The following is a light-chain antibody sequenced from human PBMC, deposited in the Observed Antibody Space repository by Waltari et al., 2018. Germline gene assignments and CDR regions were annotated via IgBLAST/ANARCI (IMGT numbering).Light chain of an antibody. CDR2: GAS. Sequence: VLTQSPGTLSLSPGERVTLSCRASQSLSKRYLAWYQQKPGQAPRLLIYGASSSAACIPDRFSGSGSGTDFTLTISRLEPEDFAMYYCQQYGSSVMYTFGQGTKLEIK. J-gene: IGKJ2*01. CDR3: QQYGSSVMYT. V-gene: IGKV3-20*01. CDR1: QSLSKRY.